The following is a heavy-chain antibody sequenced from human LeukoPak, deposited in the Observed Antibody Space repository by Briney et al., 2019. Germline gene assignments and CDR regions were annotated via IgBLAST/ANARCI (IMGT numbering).Heavy chain of an antibody. J-gene: IGHJ4*02. Sequence: SETLSLTCAVYGGSFSGYYWSWIRQPPGKGLEWIGEINHSGSTNYNPSLKSRVTISVDTSKNQFSLKLSSLTAADTAVYYCARGGRYSYGYGYWGQGTLVTVSS. CDR2: INHSGST. V-gene: IGHV4-34*01. CDR3: ARGGRYSYGYGY. CDR1: GGSFSGYY. D-gene: IGHD5-18*01.